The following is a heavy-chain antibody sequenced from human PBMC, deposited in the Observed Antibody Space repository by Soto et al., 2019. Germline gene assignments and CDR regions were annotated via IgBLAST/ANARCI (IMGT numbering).Heavy chain of an antibody. CDR2: INAGNGNT. CDR1: GYTFTSYA. CDR3: AGGGSLYWYFDL. Sequence: QVQLVQSWAEVKKPGASVKVSCKASGYTFTSYAMHWVRQAPGQRLEWMGWINAGNGNTKYSQKFQARVTITRDTSASTAYMELRSQRSEDTAGYYCAGGGSLYWYFDLWGRGTLFTVSS. V-gene: IGHV1-3*01. J-gene: IGHJ2*01. D-gene: IGHD1-26*01.